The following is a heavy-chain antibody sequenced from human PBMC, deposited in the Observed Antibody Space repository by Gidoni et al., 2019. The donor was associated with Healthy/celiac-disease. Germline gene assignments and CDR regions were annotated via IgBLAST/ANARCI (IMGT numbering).Heavy chain of an antibody. V-gene: IGHV4-31*03. CDR2: IYYSGRT. CDR1: GGSISSGGYY. CDR3: ARERFSGYSAGAFDI. J-gene: IGHJ3*02. Sequence: QVQLQESGPGLVTPSQTLSLTCTVSGGSISSGGYYWSWIRQHPGKGLEWIGYIYYSGRTYYTPSLKSRVTISVDTSKTQFSLKLSSVTAADTAVYYCARERFSGYSAGAFDIWGQGTMVSVSS. D-gene: IGHD3-22*01.